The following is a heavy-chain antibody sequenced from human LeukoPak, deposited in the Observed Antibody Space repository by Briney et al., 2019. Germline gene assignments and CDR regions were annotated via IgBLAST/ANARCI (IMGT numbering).Heavy chain of an antibody. CDR3: ASAHYDILTGQFSFDP. CDR2: INHSGST. CDR1: GESLNDYY. V-gene: IGHV4-34*01. D-gene: IGHD3-9*01. Sequence: SETLSLTCGVHGESLNDYYWSWIRQSPGKGLEWIGEINHSGSTKYNPSLKSRVTISEDMSKKQFSLKLTSVTAADAAAYYCASAHYDILTGQFSFDPWGQGTLVTVSS. J-gene: IGHJ5*02.